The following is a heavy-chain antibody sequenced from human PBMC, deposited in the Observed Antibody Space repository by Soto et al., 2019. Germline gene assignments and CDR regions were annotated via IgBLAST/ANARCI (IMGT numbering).Heavy chain of an antibody. CDR1: GGTFSSYT. CDR3: ARWTHGGYSGPLPEKNWFDP. V-gene: IGHV1-69*02. Sequence: GASVKVSCKSSGGTFSSYTISWVRQAPGQGLEWMGRIIPILGIANYAQKFQGRVTITADKSTSTAYMELSSLRSEDTAVYYCARWTHGGYSGPLPEKNWFDPWGQGTLVTVSS. CDR2: IIPILGIA. D-gene: IGHD5-12*01. J-gene: IGHJ5*02.